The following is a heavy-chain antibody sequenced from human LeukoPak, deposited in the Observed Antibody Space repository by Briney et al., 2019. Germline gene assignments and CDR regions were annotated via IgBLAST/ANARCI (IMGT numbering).Heavy chain of an antibody. J-gene: IGHJ5*02. Sequence: SETLSLTCTVSGGSISSYYWSCIRQPPGKGLEWIGYIYYSGSTNYNPSLKSRVTISVDTSKNQFSLKLSSVTAADTAVYYCARTDYGWFDPWGQGTLVTVSS. D-gene: IGHD4-17*01. CDR3: ARTDYGWFDP. V-gene: IGHV4-59*01. CDR2: IYYSGST. CDR1: GGSISSYY.